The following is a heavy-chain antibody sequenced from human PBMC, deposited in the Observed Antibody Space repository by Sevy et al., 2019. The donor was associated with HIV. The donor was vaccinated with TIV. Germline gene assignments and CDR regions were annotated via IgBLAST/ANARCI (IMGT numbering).Heavy chain of an antibody. CDR2: ISSSSYI. CDR3: ARDMSFLRVIVVVVAATLDAFDI. D-gene: IGHD2-15*01. CDR1: GFTFSSYS. J-gene: IGHJ3*02. Sequence: GGSLRLSCAASGFTFSSYSMNWVRQAPGKGLEWVSSISSSSYIHYADPVKGRFTISRDNAKNALYLQMNSLRAEDTAVYYCARDMSFLRVIVVVVAATLDAFDIWGQGTMVTV. V-gene: IGHV3-21*01.